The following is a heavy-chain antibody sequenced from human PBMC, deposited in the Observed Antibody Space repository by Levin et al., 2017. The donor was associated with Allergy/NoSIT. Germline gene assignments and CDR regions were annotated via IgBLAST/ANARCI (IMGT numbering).Heavy chain of an antibody. D-gene: IGHD3-10*01. Sequence: SGGSLRLSCAASGFSFSSYGMHWVRQAPGKGLEWVAVIWYDGSNKYYADSVKGRFTISRDTSKNTMYLQMNSLRAEDTAVYYCARERGEAWFGELPAGLDYWGQGTVVTVSS. V-gene: IGHV3-33*01. CDR1: GFSFSSYG. CDR3: ARERGEAWFGELPAGLDY. J-gene: IGHJ4*02. CDR2: IWYDGSNK.